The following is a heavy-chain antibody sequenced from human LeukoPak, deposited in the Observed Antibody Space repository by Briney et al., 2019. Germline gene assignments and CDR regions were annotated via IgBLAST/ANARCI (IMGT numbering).Heavy chain of an antibody. CDR3: ARDRKYCSSTSCSPPLGYYYGMDV. CDR2: IWYDGSNK. J-gene: IGHJ6*02. D-gene: IGHD2-2*01. CDR1: GFTFSSYG. Sequence: GGSLRLSCAASGFTFSSYGMHWVRQAPGKGLEWVAVIWYDGSNKSYADSVKGRFTISRDNSKNTLYLQMNSLRAEDTAVYYCARDRKYCSSTSCSPPLGYYYGMDVWGQGTTVTVSS. V-gene: IGHV3-33*01.